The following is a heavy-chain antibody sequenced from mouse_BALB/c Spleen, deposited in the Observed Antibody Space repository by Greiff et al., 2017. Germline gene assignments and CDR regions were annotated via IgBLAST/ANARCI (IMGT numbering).Heavy chain of an antibody. CDR3: ARAADWIAY. CDR1: GYSFTGYC. CDR2: IYPGSGST. Sequence: VQLQEPGPELVGPGASVKLSCKASGYSFTGYCMNWVKQSPGQGLEWIGDIYPGSGSTNYEEKFKSKATLTVDTSSSTAYMQLSSLTSEDSAVYGCARAADWIAYWGQGTLVTVSA. J-gene: IGHJ3*01. V-gene: IGHV1-55*01.